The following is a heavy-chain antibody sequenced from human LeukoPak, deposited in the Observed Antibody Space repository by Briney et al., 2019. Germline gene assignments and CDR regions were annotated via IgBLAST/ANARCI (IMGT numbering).Heavy chain of an antibody. CDR3: ARGRLPIAAAVPFDY. D-gene: IGHD6-13*01. V-gene: IGHV4-34*01. CDR2: INRSGST. CDR1: GGSFSGYY. J-gene: IGHJ4*02. Sequence: PSETLSLTCAVYGGSFSGYYWRWIRQPPGKGLEWIGEINRSGSTNYNPSLKSRVTISVDTSKNQFSLKLSSVTAADTAVYYCARGRLPIAAAVPFDYWGQGTLVTVSS.